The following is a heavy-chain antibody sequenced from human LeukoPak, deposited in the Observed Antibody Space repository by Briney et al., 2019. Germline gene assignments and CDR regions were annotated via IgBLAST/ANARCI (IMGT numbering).Heavy chain of an antibody. CDR2: INPNSGGT. J-gene: IGHJ4*02. CDR1: GYTFTGYY. D-gene: IGHD2-2*01. CDR3: AFYCSSTSCYLGNDY. Sequence: GASVKVSCKASGYTFTGYYMHWVRQAPGQGLEWMGWINPNSGGTNYAQKFQGRVTMTRDTSISTAYMELSRLRSDGTAVYYCAFYCSSTSCYLGNDYWGQGTLVSVPS. V-gene: IGHV1-2*02.